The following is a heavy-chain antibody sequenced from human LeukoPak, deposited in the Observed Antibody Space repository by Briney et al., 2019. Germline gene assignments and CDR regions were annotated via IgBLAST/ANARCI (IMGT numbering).Heavy chain of an antibody. Sequence: ASVTVSCTASGYTFTGYYMHWVRQAPGQGLEWMGWINPNSGGTNYAQKFQGRVTMTRDTSISTAYMELSRLRSDDTAVYYCARTTRGYYDSSGYYTFDYWDQGTLVTVSS. J-gene: IGHJ4*02. CDR2: INPNSGGT. CDR3: ARTTRGYYDSSGYYTFDY. CDR1: GYTFTGYY. V-gene: IGHV1-2*02. D-gene: IGHD3-22*01.